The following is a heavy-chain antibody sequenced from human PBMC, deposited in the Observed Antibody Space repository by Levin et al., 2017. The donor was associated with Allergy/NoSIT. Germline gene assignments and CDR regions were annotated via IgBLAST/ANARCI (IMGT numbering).Heavy chain of an antibody. D-gene: IGHD6-6*01. J-gene: IGHJ3*02. Sequence: ASVKVSCKASGYTFTGYYIHWVRQAPGQGLEWMGWINPNSGGTNYAQKFQARVTMTRDTSITTAYMELSRLGSDDTAIYYCARERSIAGFDACDIWGQGTMVTVSS. CDR2: INPNSGGT. CDR1: GYTFTGYY. V-gene: IGHV1-2*02. CDR3: ARERSIAGFDACDI.